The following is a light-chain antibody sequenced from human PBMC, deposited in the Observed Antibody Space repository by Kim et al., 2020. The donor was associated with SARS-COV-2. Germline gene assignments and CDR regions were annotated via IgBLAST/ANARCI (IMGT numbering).Light chain of an antibody. CDR2: YDS. V-gene: IGLV3-21*04. CDR3: QVWDSSSDHPV. J-gene: IGLJ3*02. CDR1: NIGIKS. Sequence: PAKTARTTCGGTNIGIKSVHWYQPKPGQAPVLVIYYDSDRPSGIPERFSGSNSGNTATLTISRVEAGDEADYYCQVWDSSSDHPVFGGGTQLTVL.